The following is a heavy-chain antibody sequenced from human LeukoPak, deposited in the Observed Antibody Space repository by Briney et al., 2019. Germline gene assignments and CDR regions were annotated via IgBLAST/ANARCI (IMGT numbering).Heavy chain of an antibody. J-gene: IGHJ1*01. CDR2: IYYSGST. CDR3: ARTPYYDFWSGYLGYFQH. Sequence: SETLSLTCTVSGGSISSSSYYWGWIRQPPGKGLEWIGSIYYSGSTYYNPSLKSRVTISVDTSENQFSLKLSSVTAADTAVYYCARTPYYDFWSGYLGYFQHWGQGTLVTVSS. V-gene: IGHV4-39*01. D-gene: IGHD3-3*01. CDR1: GGSISSSSYY.